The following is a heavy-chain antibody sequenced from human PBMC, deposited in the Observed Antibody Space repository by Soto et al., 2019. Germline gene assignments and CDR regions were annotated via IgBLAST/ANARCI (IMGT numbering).Heavy chain of an antibody. Sequence: GGSLRLSCAASGFTFSDHYMDWVRQAPGKGLEWLGRARNKANSYTTEYAAPVKGRFTISRDDSKNSLYLQMNSLKTEDTAMYYCARSYYYDNSAYYLDYWGQGALVTVSS. J-gene: IGHJ4*02. V-gene: IGHV3-72*01. CDR2: ARNKANSYTT. CDR1: GFTFSDHY. D-gene: IGHD3-22*01. CDR3: ARSYYYDNSAYYLDY.